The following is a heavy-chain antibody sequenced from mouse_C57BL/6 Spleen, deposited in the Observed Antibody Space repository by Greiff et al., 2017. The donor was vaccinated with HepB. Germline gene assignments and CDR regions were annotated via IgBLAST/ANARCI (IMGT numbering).Heavy chain of an antibody. CDR3: ARRDDYDGRTWFAY. V-gene: IGHV1-50*01. CDR2: IDPSDIYT. J-gene: IGHJ3*01. D-gene: IGHD2-4*01. Sequence: VQLQQPGAELVKPGASVKLSCKASGYTFPSYWMQWVKQRPGQGLEWIGEIDPSDIYTNYNQKFQGKATLTVDTSSSTAYMQLSSLTSEDSAVYYCARRDDYDGRTWFAYWGQGTLVTVSA. CDR1: GYTFPSYW.